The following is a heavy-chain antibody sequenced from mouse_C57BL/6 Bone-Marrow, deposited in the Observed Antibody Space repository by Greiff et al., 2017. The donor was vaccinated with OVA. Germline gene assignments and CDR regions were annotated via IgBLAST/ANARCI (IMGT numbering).Heavy chain of an antibody. V-gene: IGHV1-15*01. D-gene: IGHD1-1*01. CDR2: LDPETGGT. Sequence: QVQLQQSGAELVRPGASVTLSCKASGYTFTDSEMHWVKQTPVHGLEWIGALDPETGGTAYHQKFKGTAILTADKSSRTAFMERRRLTYEDAAVYYCKRLFITTEDWYGDVGGTGTTVTVSS. CDR1: GYTFTDSE. J-gene: IGHJ1*03. CDR3: KRLFITTEDWYGDV.